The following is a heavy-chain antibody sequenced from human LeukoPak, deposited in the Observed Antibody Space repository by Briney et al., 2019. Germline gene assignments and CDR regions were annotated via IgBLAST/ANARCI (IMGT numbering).Heavy chain of an antibody. Sequence: GGCLRLSCAASGFTFSSYAMSWVRQAPGKGLEWVSAISGSGGSTYYADSVKGRFTISRDNSKNTLYLQMNSLRAEDTAVYYCAKQELGLPVPPDYWGQGTLVTVSS. J-gene: IGHJ4*02. V-gene: IGHV3-23*01. D-gene: IGHD3-10*01. CDR1: GFTFSSYA. CDR2: ISGSGGST. CDR3: AKQELGLPVPPDY.